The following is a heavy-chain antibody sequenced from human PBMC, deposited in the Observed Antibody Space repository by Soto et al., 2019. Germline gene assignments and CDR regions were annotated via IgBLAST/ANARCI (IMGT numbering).Heavy chain of an antibody. CDR1: GGTFSTYA. J-gene: IGHJ5*02. D-gene: IGHD5-12*01. V-gene: IGHV1-69*13. CDR3: AKDGGKDGYFGNWFDP. Sequence: GASVKVSCKASGGTFSTYAITWVRQTPGQELEWLGKIIPIFGSANYAQKIQGRVTITADESTTTAYMELSSLRSDDTAVYYCAKDGGKDGYFGNWFDPWGQGTLVTVSS. CDR2: IIPIFGSA.